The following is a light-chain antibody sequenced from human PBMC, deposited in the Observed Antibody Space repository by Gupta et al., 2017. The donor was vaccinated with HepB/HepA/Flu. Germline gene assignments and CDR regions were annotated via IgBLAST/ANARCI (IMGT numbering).Light chain of an antibody. CDR1: QSVSSN. CDR3: QQYSNWPPWT. CDR2: GAS. Sequence: PATLSVSPGERATLSCSARQSVSSNLAWYQQKPGQSPRLLIYGASTRATGIPARFSGSGCGPECTRTISSLQSEDFSVYYCQQYSNWPPWTFGRGTKVEIK. V-gene: IGKV3-15*01. J-gene: IGKJ1*01.